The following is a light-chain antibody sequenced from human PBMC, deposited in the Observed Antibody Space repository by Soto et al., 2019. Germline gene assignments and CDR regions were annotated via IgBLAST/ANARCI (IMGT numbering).Light chain of an antibody. Sequence: QSVLTQPASVSGAPGQSITISCSGISNDAGGYYLVSWYQQHPGKVPKLILFEVNKRPSGVSGRFSGSKSGNTASLTISGLQAEDEADYYCCSFTSSNTHVFGTGTKLTVL. J-gene: IGLJ1*01. CDR2: EVN. CDR1: SNDAGGYYL. CDR3: CSFTSSNTHV. V-gene: IGLV2-23*02.